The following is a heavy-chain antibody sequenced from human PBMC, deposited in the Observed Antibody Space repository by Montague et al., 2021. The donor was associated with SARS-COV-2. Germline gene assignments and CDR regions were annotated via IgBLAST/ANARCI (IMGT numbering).Heavy chain of an antibody. J-gene: IGHJ2*01. CDR1: GVSFSGYY. CDR3: TRAPVFSNSWYSLLTLDQRPSCYFDL. Sequence: SETLSLTCAVYGVSFSGYYWSWIRQAPGKGLEWIGEINHSGRTNYNPSLKSGVTISVDTSTNQFSLNLNSVTAADTAVYYCTRAPVFSNSWYSLLTLDQRPSCYFDLWGRGTLVIVSS. CDR2: INHSGRT. D-gene: IGHD6-13*01. V-gene: IGHV4-34*01.